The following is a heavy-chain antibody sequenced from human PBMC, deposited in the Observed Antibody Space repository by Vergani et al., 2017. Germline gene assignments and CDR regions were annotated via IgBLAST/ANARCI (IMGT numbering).Heavy chain of an antibody. CDR3: LRERGDSGRYVERAFDI. J-gene: IGHJ3*02. CDR2: ISYDGSNK. V-gene: IGHV3-30*03. Sequence: VQLLESGGGLVQPGGSLRLSCAASGFTFSSYGMHWVRQAPGKGLEWVAVISYDGSNKYYADSVKGRFTISRDNSKNTLYLQMNSLRAEDTAVYYCLRERGDSGRYVERAFDIWGQGTMVTVSS. D-gene: IGHD1-26*01. CDR1: GFTFSSYG.